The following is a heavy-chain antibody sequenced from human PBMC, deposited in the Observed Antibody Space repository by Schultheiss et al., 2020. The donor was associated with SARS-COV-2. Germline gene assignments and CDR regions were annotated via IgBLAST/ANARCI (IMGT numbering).Heavy chain of an antibody. V-gene: IGHV3-9*01. CDR3: AKDIGYNYKNYFDY. CDR1: GFTFDDYA. D-gene: IGHD5-18*01. J-gene: IGHJ4*02. Sequence: GGSLRLSCAASGFTFDDYAMHWVRLSPGKGLEWISGITWNGGTTAYADSVKGRFTISRDNAKNSVYLQMNSLRAEDTAFYYCAKDIGYNYKNYFDYWGQGTLVTVSS. CDR2: ITWNGGTT.